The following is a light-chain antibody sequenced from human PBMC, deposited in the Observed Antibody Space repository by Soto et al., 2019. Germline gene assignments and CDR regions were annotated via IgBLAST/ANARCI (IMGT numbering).Light chain of an antibody. Sequence: AIRMTQSPSSFSASTGDRVTITCRASQGISSYLAWYQQKPGKAPKLLIYAASTLQSGAPPRFSGTGSWTDFTLTISCLQSDDFATYYCQQYYSYPLSFSGGTKVEIK. CDR3: QQYYSYPLS. CDR1: QGISSY. J-gene: IGKJ4*01. V-gene: IGKV1-8*01. CDR2: AAS.